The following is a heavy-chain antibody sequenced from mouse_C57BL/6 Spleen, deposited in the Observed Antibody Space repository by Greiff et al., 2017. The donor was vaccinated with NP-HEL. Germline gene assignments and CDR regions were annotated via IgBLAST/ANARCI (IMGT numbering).Heavy chain of an antibody. CDR3: ALYDYFDY. D-gene: IGHD2-3*01. V-gene: IGHV1-20*01. CDR1: GYSFTGYF. CDR2: INPYNGDT. J-gene: IGHJ2*01. Sequence: EVQLQQSGPELVKPGDSVKISCKASGYSFTGYFMNWVMQSHGKSLEWIGRINPYNGDTFYNQKFKCKATLTVDKSSSTAHMELRSLTSEDSAVYYCALYDYFDYWGQGTTLTVSS.